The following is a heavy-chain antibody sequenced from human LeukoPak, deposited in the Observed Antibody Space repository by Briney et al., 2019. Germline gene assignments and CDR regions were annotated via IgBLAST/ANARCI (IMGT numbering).Heavy chain of an antibody. Sequence: GASVKVSCKASGYTFTGYYMHWVRQAPGQGLEWMGWINPNNGGTHYAQKFQGRVTTTRDTSISTAYMELSRLRSDDTAVYYCAREPGDGGYDNFDYWGQGTLVTVSS. J-gene: IGHJ4*02. D-gene: IGHD5-12*01. V-gene: IGHV1-2*02. CDR3: AREPGDGGYDNFDY. CDR1: GYTFTGYY. CDR2: INPNNGGT.